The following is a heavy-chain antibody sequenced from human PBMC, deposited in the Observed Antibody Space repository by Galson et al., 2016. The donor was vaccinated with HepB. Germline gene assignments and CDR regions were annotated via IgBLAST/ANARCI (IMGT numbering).Heavy chain of an antibody. CDR3: ERELTTSSSRHFDY. V-gene: IGHV3-74*01. CDR2: INTDVITT. D-gene: IGHD6-6*01. Sequence: SLRLSCAASGFTFSNYWMHWVRQVPGKGLVWVSRINTDVITTTYADSVKGRFTISRDNAKNTLYLQMNSLRAEDAAVYYCERELTTSSSRHFDYWGQGTLVTVSS. CDR1: GFTFSNYW. J-gene: IGHJ4*02.